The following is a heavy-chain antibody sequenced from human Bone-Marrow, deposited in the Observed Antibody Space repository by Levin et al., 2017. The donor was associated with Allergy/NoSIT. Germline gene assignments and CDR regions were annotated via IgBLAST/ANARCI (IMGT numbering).Heavy chain of an antibody. CDR3: ARGGGSSASSQDYDY. J-gene: IGHJ4*02. CDR1: GGSMTNKF. V-gene: IGHV4-59*01. D-gene: IGHD3-16*01. Sequence: PGGSLRLSCTVSGGSMTNKFWNWIRQPPGKGLEWIGYIYYSGSTNYNSSLKSRVTISIDTSKNQFSLKLTSVTAADTAVYYCARGGGSSASSQDYDYWGQGTLVTVSS. CDR2: IYYSGST.